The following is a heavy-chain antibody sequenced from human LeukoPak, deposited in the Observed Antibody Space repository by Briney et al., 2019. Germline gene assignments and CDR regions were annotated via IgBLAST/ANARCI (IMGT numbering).Heavy chain of an antibody. CDR3: AKEGIVGAFDY. CDR2: ISWNSGSI. D-gene: IGHD1-26*01. CDR1: GFTFDDYA. J-gene: IGHJ4*02. V-gene: IGHV3-9*01. Sequence: GGSLRLSCAASGFTFDDYAMHWVRHAPGKGLEWVSGISWNSGSIGYADSVKGRFTISRDNAKNSLYLQMNSLRAEDTALYYCAKEGIVGAFDYWGQGTLVTVSS.